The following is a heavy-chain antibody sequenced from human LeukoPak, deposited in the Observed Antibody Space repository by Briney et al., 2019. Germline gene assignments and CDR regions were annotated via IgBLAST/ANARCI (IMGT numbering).Heavy chain of an antibody. Sequence: PGGSLRLSCAASGFTFSSYGMHWVRQAPGKGLEWVAFIRYDGSNKYYADSVKGRFTISRDNSKNTLYLQMNSLRAEDTAVYYCAREIVDSEVVGDYWGQGTLVTVSS. J-gene: IGHJ4*02. V-gene: IGHV3-30*02. CDR2: IRYDGSNK. CDR1: GFTFSSYG. CDR3: AREIVDSEVVGDY. D-gene: IGHD2-15*01.